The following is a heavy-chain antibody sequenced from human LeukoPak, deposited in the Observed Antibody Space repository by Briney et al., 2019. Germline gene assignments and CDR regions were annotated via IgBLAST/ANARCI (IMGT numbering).Heavy chain of an antibody. CDR2: ISGSDGRT. Sequence: PGGSLRLSCAASGFTFSPYAMSWVRQAPGKGLEWVSAISGSDGRTYYADSVKGRFTISRDNSKNTLYLQMNSLRAEDTALYYCAKGLYSSIWPHYFDSWGQGTLVTVSS. CDR3: AKGLYSSIWPHYFDS. D-gene: IGHD6-13*01. J-gene: IGHJ4*02. V-gene: IGHV3-23*01. CDR1: GFTFSPYA.